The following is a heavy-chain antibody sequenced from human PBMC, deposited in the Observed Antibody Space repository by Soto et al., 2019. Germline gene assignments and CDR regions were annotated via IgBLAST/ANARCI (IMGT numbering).Heavy chain of an antibody. CDR3: TKAVPYYDYFWGSYRYDY. D-gene: IGHD3-16*02. CDR2: IKSKTDGGTT. Sequence: PGGSLRLSCAASGFTFSNAWMSWVRQAPGKGLEWVGRIKSKTDGGTTDYAAPVKGRFTISRDDSKNTLYLQMNSLKTEDTAVYYCTKAVPYYDYFWGSYRYDYWGQETLVTVSS. J-gene: IGHJ4*02. V-gene: IGHV3-15*01. CDR1: GFTFSNAW.